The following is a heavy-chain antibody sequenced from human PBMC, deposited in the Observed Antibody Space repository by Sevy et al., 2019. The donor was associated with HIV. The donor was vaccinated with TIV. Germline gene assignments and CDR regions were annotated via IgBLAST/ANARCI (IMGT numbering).Heavy chain of an antibody. Sequence: GGSLRLSCAASGFTFSSYSINWVRQAPGKGLEWVSSISSSSSYIYYADSVKGRFTISRDNAKNSLYLQMNSLRAEDTAVYYCARVRRVVRRSSAFDIWGQGTMVTVSS. D-gene: IGHD3-10*01. CDR2: ISSSSSYI. V-gene: IGHV3-21*01. CDR3: ARVRRVVRRSSAFDI. J-gene: IGHJ3*02. CDR1: GFTFSSYS.